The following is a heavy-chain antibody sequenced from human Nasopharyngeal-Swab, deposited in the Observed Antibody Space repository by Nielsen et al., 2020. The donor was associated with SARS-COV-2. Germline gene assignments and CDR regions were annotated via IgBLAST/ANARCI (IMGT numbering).Heavy chain of an antibody. CDR1: GYSFTSYW. V-gene: IGHV5-51*01. D-gene: IGHD6-19*01. Sequence: GESLKISCKGSGYSFTSYWIGWVRQMPGKGLEWMGIIFPGDSDTRYRPSFQGQVTISADKSISTAYLQWSSLKASDTAMYSCARLIAVAGTGDYWGQGTLVTVSS. J-gene: IGHJ4*02. CDR2: IFPGDSDT. CDR3: ARLIAVAGTGDY.